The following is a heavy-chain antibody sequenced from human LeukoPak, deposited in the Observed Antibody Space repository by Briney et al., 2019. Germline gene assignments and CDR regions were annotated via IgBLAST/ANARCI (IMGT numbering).Heavy chain of an antibody. Sequence: SETLSLTCTASGGYITIGNYYWSWIRQPPGEGVERIGYIYYSGSTNYNPSLKSRVTISVDTSKNQFSLKLSSVTAADTAVYYCARDLRYSSGWFYAFDIWGQGTMVTVSS. CDR3: ARDLRYSSGWFYAFDI. CDR1: GGYITIGNYY. V-gene: IGHV4-61*01. D-gene: IGHD6-19*01. CDR2: IYYSGST. J-gene: IGHJ3*02.